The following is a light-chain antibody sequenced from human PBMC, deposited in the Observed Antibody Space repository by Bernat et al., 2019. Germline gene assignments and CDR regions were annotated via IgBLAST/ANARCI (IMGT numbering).Light chain of an antibody. J-gene: IGKJ4*01. V-gene: IGKV3-20*01. CDR2: GAS. Sequence: EIVLTQSPGTLSLSPGERATLSCRASQSVSSSYLAWYQQKPGQAPRLLIYGASSRATGIPDRFSGSGSGTDFTLTISRLEPDDFAVYYCQQYGHSSLTFGGGTKVEIK. CDR1: QSVSSSY. CDR3: QQYGHSSLT.